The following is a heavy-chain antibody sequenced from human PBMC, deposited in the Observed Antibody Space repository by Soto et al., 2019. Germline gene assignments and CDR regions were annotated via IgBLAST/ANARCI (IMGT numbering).Heavy chain of an antibody. CDR2: SSAYNGNT. Sequence: ASVKVSCKASGYAFTSYGISWVRQAPGQGLEWMGWSSAYNGNTNYAQKLQGRVTMTTDTSTSTAYMELRSLRSDDTAGYYCARDNYYDSSGYRDFDYWGQGTLVTVSS. J-gene: IGHJ4*02. V-gene: IGHV1-18*01. CDR1: GYAFTSYG. CDR3: ARDNYYDSSGYRDFDY. D-gene: IGHD3-22*01.